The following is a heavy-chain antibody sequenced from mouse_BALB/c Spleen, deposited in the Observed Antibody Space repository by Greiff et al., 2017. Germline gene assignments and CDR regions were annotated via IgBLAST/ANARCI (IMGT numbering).Heavy chain of an antibody. D-gene: IGHD2-14*01. V-gene: IGHV14-3*02. Sequence: EVQLKQSGAELVKPGASVKLSCTASGFNIKDTYMHWVKQRPEQGLEWIGRIDPANGNTKYDPKFQGKATITADTSSNTAYLQLSSLTSEDTAVYYCAREGVRYHHFDYWGQGTTLTVSS. J-gene: IGHJ2*01. CDR2: IDPANGNT. CDR1: GFNIKDTY. CDR3: AREGVRYHHFDY.